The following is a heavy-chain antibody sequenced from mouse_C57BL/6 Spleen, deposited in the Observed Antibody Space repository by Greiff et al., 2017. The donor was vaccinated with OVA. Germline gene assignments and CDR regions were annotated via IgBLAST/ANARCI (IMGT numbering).Heavy chain of an antibody. J-gene: IGHJ1*03. CDR3: ARHADYSNYDWYFDV. Sequence: DVMLVESGGDLVKPGGSLKLSCAASGFTFSSYGMSWVRQTPDKRLEWVATISSGGSYTYYPDSVKGRFTISRDNAKNTLYLQMSSLKSEDTAMYYCARHADYSNYDWYFDVWGTGTTVTVSS. CDR1: GFTFSSYG. CDR2: ISSGGSYT. D-gene: IGHD2-5*01. V-gene: IGHV5-6*02.